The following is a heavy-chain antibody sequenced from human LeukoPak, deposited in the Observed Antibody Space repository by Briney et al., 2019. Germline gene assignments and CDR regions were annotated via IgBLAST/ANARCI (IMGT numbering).Heavy chain of an antibody. D-gene: IGHD6-13*01. Sequence: GGSLRLSCAASGFTFSSYGMHWVRQAPGKGLEWVAFIRYDGSNKYYADSVKGRFTISRDNSKNTLYLQMNSLRAEDTAVYYCARGDRYSSSWYVDYWGQGTLVTVSS. CDR1: GFTFSSYG. CDR3: ARGDRYSSSWYVDY. J-gene: IGHJ4*02. V-gene: IGHV3-30*02. CDR2: IRYDGSNK.